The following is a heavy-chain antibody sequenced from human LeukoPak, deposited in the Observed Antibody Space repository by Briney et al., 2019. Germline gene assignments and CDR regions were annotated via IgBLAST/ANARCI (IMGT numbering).Heavy chain of an antibody. Sequence: PSQTLSLTCAVSGGSISSDDYSWSWIRQPPGKGLEWIGYIYYSGSTNYNPPLKSRVTISVDTSKNQFSLKLSSVTAADTAVYYCARPSVRWSNDAFDIWGQGTMVTVSS. V-gene: IGHV4-30-4*07. CDR3: ARPSVRWSNDAFDI. CDR2: IYYSGST. D-gene: IGHD4-23*01. CDR1: GGSISSDDYS. J-gene: IGHJ3*02.